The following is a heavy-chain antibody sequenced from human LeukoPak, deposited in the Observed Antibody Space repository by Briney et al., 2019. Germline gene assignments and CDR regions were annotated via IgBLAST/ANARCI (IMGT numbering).Heavy chain of an antibody. V-gene: IGHV3-23*01. CDR1: GFTSSSYA. D-gene: IGHD3-10*01. CDR2: ISGSGGST. J-gene: IGHJ4*02. CDR3: AKHGFGVFEGY. Sequence: GGSLRLSCAASGFTSSSYAMSWVRQAPGKGLQWVSGISGSGGSTYYADSVKGRFTISRDNSKNTLYLQMNSLRAEDTAVYYCAKHGFGVFEGYWGQGTLVTVSS.